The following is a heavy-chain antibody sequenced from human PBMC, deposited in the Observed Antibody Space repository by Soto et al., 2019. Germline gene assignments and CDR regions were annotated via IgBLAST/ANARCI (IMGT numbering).Heavy chain of an antibody. Sequence: PAQTLSLTCAISGDSVSSYSAAWNWIRQSPSRGLEWLGRTYYRSKWYNDYAVSVKSRISINPDTSENQFSLHLNSVTPEDTAVYYFARDGGGGTIPSWFEPWGQGTQVTVS. CDR2: TYYRSKWYN. CDR1: GDSVSSYSAA. J-gene: IGHJ5*02. D-gene: IGHD3-16*01. CDR3: ARDGGGGTIPSWFEP. V-gene: IGHV6-1*01.